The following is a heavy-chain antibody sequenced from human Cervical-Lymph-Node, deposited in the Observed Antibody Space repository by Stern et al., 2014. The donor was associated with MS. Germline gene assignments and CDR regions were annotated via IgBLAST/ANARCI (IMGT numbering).Heavy chain of an antibody. CDR3: ARDRRAFDI. Sequence: QVQLQESGPGLVKPSETLSLTCTVSGGSISSYYWSWIRQPPGKGLEWIGDIYYRGGTNYNPSLKRRVAISVDTSKNQFSLKLSSLTAADTAVYSCARDRRAFDIWGQGTMVTVSS. V-gene: IGHV4-59*01. J-gene: IGHJ3*02. CDR1: GGSISSYY. CDR2: IYYRGGT.